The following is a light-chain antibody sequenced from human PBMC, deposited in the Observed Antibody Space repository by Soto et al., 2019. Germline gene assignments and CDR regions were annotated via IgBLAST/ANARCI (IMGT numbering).Light chain of an antibody. CDR1: SNDVGGYNY. CDR3: CSYTSSSIRV. Sequence: QSALTQPASVSGSPGQSITISCTGTSNDVGGYNYVSWYQQHPGKAPKLIIYEVRNRPSGVSNRLSGSKSGNTASLTISGLQADDEADYYCCSYTSSSIRVFGGGTKLTVL. CDR2: EVR. J-gene: IGLJ3*02. V-gene: IGLV2-14*01.